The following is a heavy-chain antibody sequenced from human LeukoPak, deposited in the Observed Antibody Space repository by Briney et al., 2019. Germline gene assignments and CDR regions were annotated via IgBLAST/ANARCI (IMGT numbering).Heavy chain of an antibody. D-gene: IGHD5-18*01. CDR3: AKGNGYSYGRYYFDY. J-gene: IGHJ4*02. Sequence: GGSLRLSCAASGFTFSSYAMGWVRQAPGKGLEWVSAITASGGNTYYADSVKGRFTISRDNYKNTLYLQVNSLRAEDTAVYYCAKGNGYSYGRYYFDYWGQGTLVTVSS. CDR2: ITASGGNT. V-gene: IGHV3-23*01. CDR1: GFTFSSYA.